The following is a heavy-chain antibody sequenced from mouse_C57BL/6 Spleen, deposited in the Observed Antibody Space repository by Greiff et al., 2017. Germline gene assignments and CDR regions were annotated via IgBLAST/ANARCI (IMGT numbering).Heavy chain of an antibody. D-gene: IGHD3-2*02. CDR2: IYPSDSET. Sequence: VQLQQPGAELVRPGSSVKLSCKASGYTFTSYWMDWVKQRPGQGLEWIGNIYPSDSETHYNQKFKDKATLTVDKSSSTAYMQLSSLTSEDSAVYYCARWGAQAPFDYWGQGTTLTVSS. V-gene: IGHV1-61*01. J-gene: IGHJ2*01. CDR3: ARWGAQAPFDY. CDR1: GYTFTSYW.